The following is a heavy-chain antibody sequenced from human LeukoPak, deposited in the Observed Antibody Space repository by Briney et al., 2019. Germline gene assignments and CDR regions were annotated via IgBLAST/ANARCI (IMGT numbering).Heavy chain of an antibody. V-gene: IGHV3-53*01. D-gene: IGHD1-7*01. CDR2: IYSGGST. CDR3: ARAMGTRIPFDY. J-gene: IGHJ4*02. Sequence: GGSLRLSCAASGFTVSSNYMSWVRQAPGKGLEWVSVIYSGGSTYYADSVKGRFTISRDNSKNTLYLQMNSLRAEDTAVYYCARAMGTRIPFDYWGQGTLVTVSS. CDR1: GFTVSSNY.